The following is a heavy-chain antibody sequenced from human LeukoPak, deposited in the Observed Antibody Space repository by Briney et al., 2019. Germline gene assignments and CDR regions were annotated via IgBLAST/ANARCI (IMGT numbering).Heavy chain of an antibody. CDR3: ARDHGGNSGWFDP. V-gene: IGHV3-53*01. J-gene: IGHJ5*02. CDR1: GFTVSSNY. D-gene: IGHD4-23*01. CDR2: IYSGGST. Sequence: GGSLRLSCAASGFTVSSNYMSWVRQAPGKGLEWVSVIYSGGSTYYADSVKGRFTISRDNSKNTLYLQMNSLRAEDTAVYYCARDHGGNSGWFDPWGQGTLVTVSS.